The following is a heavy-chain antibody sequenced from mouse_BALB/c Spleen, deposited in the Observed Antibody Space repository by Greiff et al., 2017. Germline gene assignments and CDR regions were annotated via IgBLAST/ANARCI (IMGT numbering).Heavy chain of an antibody. CDR1: GFTFSSYT. CDR2: ISSGGSYT. Sequence: EVKLMESGGGLVKPGGSLKLSCAASGFTFSSYTMSWVRQTPEKRLEWVATISSGGSYTYYPDSVKGRFTISRDNAKNTLNLQMSSLKSEDTAMYYCTRDVGSSYFDYWGQGTTLTVSS. J-gene: IGHJ2*01. D-gene: IGHD1-1*01. V-gene: IGHV5-6-4*01. CDR3: TRDVGSSYFDY.